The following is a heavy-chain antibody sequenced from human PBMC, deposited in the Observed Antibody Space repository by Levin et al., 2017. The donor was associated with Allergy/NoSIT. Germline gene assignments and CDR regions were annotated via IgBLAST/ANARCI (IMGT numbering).Heavy chain of an antibody. V-gene: IGHV4-34*01. J-gene: IGHJ5*02. CDR1: GGSFSGYY. Sequence: SETLSLTCAVYGGSFSGYYWSWIRQPPGKGLEWIGEINHSGSTNYNPSLKSRVTISVDTSKNQFSLKLSSVTAADTAVYYCARVSNYYGSGSYSLSPWGQGTLVTVSS. CDR3: ARVSNYYGSGSYSLSP. D-gene: IGHD3-10*01. CDR2: INHSGST.